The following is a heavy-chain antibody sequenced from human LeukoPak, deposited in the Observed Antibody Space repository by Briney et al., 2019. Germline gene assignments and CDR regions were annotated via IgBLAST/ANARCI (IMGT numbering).Heavy chain of an antibody. CDR3: ARELYDSGSYYGS. D-gene: IGHD3-10*01. Sequence: GASVKVSCKASGGTFSSFGISWVRQAPGQGLEWMGGIIPIFATANYAQKFQGRVTTTADESTSTAYMELSSLRSEDTAVYYCARELYDSGSYYGSWGQGTLVTVSS. CDR2: IIPIFATA. J-gene: IGHJ5*02. V-gene: IGHV1-69*13. CDR1: GGTFSSFG.